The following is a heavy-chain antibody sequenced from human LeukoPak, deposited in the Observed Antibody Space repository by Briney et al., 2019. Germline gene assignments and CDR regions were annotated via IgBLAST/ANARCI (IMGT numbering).Heavy chain of an antibody. Sequence: SGTLSLTCAVYGGSFSGYYWSWIRQPPGKGLEWIGEINHSGSTNYNPSLKSRVTISVDTSKNQFSLKLSSVTAADTAVYYCARGVIYYGSGSYYYYYYYMDVWGKGATVTVSS. CDR1: GGSFSGYY. CDR3: ARGVIYYGSGSYYYYYYYMDV. J-gene: IGHJ6*03. V-gene: IGHV4-34*01. D-gene: IGHD3-10*01. CDR2: INHSGST.